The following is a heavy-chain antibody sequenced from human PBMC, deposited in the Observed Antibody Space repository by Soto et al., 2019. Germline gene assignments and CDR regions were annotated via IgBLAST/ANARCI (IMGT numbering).Heavy chain of an antibody. V-gene: IGHV3-48*03. D-gene: IGHD2-8*02. CDR1: GLTFSSFE. CDR3: LSLLGYCAAATCPAGY. CDR2: FSRSGSSI. J-gene: IGHJ4*02. Sequence: PGGSLRLSCAASGLTFSSFEMNWVRQAPGKGLELVSYFSRSGSSIYYADSVKGRFTISRDNAKNSLYLQMTSLRAEDTAVYYCLSLLGYCAAATCPAGYWGRGTLVTVSS.